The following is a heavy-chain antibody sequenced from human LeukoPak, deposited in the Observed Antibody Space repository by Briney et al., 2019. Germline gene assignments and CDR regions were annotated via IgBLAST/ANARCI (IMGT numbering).Heavy chain of an antibody. CDR2: IIPILGIA. Sequence: ASVKVSCKASGGTFSSYAISWVRQAPGQELEWMGRIIPILGIANYAQKFQGRVTITADKSTSTAYMELSSLRSEDTAVYYCASLTYYYDSRGKGDAFDIWGQGTMVTVSS. D-gene: IGHD3-22*01. CDR1: GGTFSSYA. V-gene: IGHV1-69*04. J-gene: IGHJ3*02. CDR3: ASLTYYYDSRGKGDAFDI.